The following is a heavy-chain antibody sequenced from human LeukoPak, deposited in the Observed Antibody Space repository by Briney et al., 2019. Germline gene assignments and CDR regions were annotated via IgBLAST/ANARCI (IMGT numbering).Heavy chain of an antibody. CDR3: ARKDKQWLDY. CDR1: GGTFSSYA. J-gene: IGHJ4*02. D-gene: IGHD6-19*01. CDR2: IIPILGIA. V-gene: IGHV1-69*04. Sequence: SVKVSCKASGGTFSSYAISWVRQAPGQGLEWMGRIIPILGIANYAQKFQGRVTVTADKSTSTVYMELSSLRSEDTAVYYCARKDKQWLDYWGQGTLVTVSS.